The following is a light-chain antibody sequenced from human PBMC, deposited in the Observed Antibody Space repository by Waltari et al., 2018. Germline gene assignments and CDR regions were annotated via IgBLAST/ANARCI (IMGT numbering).Light chain of an antibody. Sequence: VLTQSPVILSLSPGESATLSCRASQRLSKNYLSWYRQKPGRAPTLPIYGASSRATGSPDRFSGSGSGTDFSLTINRLEPEDFAVYYCQQYGSSVMYTFGQGTKLEIK. CDR3: QQYGSSVMYT. CDR1: QRLSKNY. V-gene: IGKV3-20*01. CDR2: GAS. J-gene: IGKJ2*01.